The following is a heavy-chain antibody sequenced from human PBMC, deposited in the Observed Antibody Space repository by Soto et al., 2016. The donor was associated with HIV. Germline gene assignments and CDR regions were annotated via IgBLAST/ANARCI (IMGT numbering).Heavy chain of an antibody. J-gene: IGHJ4*02. V-gene: IGHV3-30*04. D-gene: IGHD6-19*01. CDR1: GFTFSSYA. Sequence: VQLVESGGGVVQPGRSLRLSCAASGFTFSSYAMHWVRQAPGKGLEWVAIISYDGSNKYYADSVKGRFTISRDNSKNTLYLQMNSLRAEDTAVYYCARTQQQWLVRWYFDYWGPGNPGHRLL. CDR2: ISYDGSNK. CDR3: ARTQQQWLVRWYFDY.